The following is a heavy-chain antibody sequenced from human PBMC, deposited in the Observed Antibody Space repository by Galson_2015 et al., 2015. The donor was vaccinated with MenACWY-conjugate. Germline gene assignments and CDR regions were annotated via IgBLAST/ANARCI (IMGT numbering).Heavy chain of an antibody. CDR3: AKITTRSGTSDY. Sequence: SLRLSCAASGFRFSTYWMSWVRQAPGKGLEWVANIKEDGSEKYYVDSVKGRFTISRDNAKNSLYLQMNSLRAEDTAVYYCAKITTRSGTSDYWGQGTLVTVSS. CDR2: IKEDGSEK. J-gene: IGHJ4*02. CDR1: GFRFSTYW. V-gene: IGHV3-7*03. D-gene: IGHD1-26*01.